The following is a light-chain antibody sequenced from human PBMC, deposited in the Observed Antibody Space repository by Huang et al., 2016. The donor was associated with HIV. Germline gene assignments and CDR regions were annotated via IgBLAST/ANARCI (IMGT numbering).Light chain of an antibody. CDR2: GAS. V-gene: IGKV3-15*01. J-gene: IGKJ4*01. CDR1: QSVSSN. Sequence: EIVMTQSPATLSVSPGERVTLSCRASQSVSSNFAWYQQKPSQAPRLLICGASTRATGIPARFSGSGSGTEFTLTITSLQSEDFALYDCQQYHDWPVTFGGGTKVEIK. CDR3: QQYHDWPVT.